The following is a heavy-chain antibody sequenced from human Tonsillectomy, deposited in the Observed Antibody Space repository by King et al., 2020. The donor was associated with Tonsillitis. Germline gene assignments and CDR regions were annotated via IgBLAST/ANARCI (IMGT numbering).Heavy chain of an antibody. J-gene: IGHJ6*03. CDR3: ASTAPPYYYYYMDV. D-gene: IGHD6-25*01. CDR1: VGSINSAGYY. Sequence: QLQESGPGLVKPSQTLSLTCTVSVGSINSAGYYWSWIRQHPGKGLEWIGYISYSGNGFYNPSLKSRVSMSLYTSKNQFSLKLTSVTAADTAVYYCASTAPPYYYYYMDVWGKGTTVTVSS. CDR2: ISYSGNG. V-gene: IGHV4-31*03.